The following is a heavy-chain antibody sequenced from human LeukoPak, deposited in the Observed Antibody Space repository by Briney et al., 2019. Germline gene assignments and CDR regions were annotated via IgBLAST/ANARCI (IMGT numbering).Heavy chain of an antibody. V-gene: IGHV4-61*02. Sequence: PSQTMSLTCTVSGGSISSGSYYWSWIRQPAGKGLEWIGRIYTSGSTNYNPSLRSRVTMSVDTSKNHLSLKLSSVTAADTAVYYCASTNYGDYVYDRFDPWGQGTLVTVSS. CDR2: IYTSGST. CDR1: GGSISSGSYY. D-gene: IGHD4-17*01. CDR3: ASTNYGDYVYDRFDP. J-gene: IGHJ5*02.